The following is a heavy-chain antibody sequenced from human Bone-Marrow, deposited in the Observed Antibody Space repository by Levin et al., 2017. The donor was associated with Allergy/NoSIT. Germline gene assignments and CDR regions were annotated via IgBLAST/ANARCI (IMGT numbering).Heavy chain of an antibody. CDR3: AKDTTMTTRYYGMDV. CDR2: VSASGGST. CDR1: GFTFSNYA. V-gene: IGHV3-23*01. D-gene: IGHD4-11*01. J-gene: IGHJ6*02. Sequence: GGSLRLSCAASGFTFSNYAMSWVRQAPGKGLEWVSTVSASGGSTYYADSVKGRFTISRDNSKNTLYLQMDSLRAEDTAVYYCAKDTTMTTRYYGMDVWGQGTTVTVS.